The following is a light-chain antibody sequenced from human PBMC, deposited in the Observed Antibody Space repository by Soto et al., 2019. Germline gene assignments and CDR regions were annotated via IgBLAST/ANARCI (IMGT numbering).Light chain of an antibody. CDR2: AAS. V-gene: IGKV1-9*01. J-gene: IGKJ2*01. Sequence: IQLTQSPSVLSASVGDRVTITCRASQGISSYLAWYQQKPGKAPNLLIYAASTLQNGVPSRFSGSGSGTEFTLTINSAQPADFATTYCQQLNTYPPYTFGQGTKLEIK. CDR1: QGISSY. CDR3: QQLNTYPPYT.